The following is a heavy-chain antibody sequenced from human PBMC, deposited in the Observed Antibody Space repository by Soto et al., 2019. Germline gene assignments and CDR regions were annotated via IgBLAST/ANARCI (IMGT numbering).Heavy chain of an antibody. CDR1: GGSISSGGYY. CDR2: IYYSGST. J-gene: IGHJ4*02. D-gene: IGHD3-10*01. CDR3: ARGWSGDSVYFDY. V-gene: IGHV4-31*03. Sequence: QVQLQESGPGLVKPSQTLSLTCTVSGGSISSGGYYWSWIRQHPGKGLEWIGYIYYSGSTYYNPSLKSRVPISVDTSKNQFSLKLSSVTAADTAGYYCARGWSGDSVYFDYWGQGTLVTVSS.